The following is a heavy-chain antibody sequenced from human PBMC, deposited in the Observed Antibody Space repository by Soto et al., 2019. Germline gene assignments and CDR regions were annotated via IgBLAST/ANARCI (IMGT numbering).Heavy chain of an antibody. CDR3: ARLWGSSFRAFYYYYGMDV. CDR1: GGSITSNNVY. Sequence: LQLQESGPGLVRPSETLSLTCTVSGGSITSNNVYWGWIRQSPGKGLEWIGSIFYSGNIYYNPSLRRRLTMSVDTSESQFSLKLSSVTAADTAVYYCARLWGSSFRAFYYYYGMDVWGQGTTVTVSS. V-gene: IGHV4-39*01. D-gene: IGHD3-16*01. CDR2: IFYSGNI. J-gene: IGHJ6*02.